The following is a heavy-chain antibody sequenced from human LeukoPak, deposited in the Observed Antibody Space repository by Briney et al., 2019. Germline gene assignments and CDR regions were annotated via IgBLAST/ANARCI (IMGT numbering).Heavy chain of an antibody. CDR3: ARQGGGDSCSWYASGDWYFDL. CDR1: GGSLSSSSYY. D-gene: IGHD6-13*01. V-gene: IGHV4-39*01. CDR2: IYYSGST. J-gene: IGHJ2*01. Sequence: SETLSLTCTVSGGSLSSSSYYWGWIRQPPGKGLEWIGSIYYSGSTYYNPSLKSRVTISVDTSKNQFSLKLSSVTAADTAVYYCARQGGGDSCSWYASGDWYFDLWGRGTLVTVSS.